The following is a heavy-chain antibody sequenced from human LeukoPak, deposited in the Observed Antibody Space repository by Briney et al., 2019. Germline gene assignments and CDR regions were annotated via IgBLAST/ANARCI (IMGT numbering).Heavy chain of an antibody. CDR2: IYSSGNT. CDR1: HDSFISYY. V-gene: IGHV4-59*01. Sequence: SETLSLTCTVSHDSFISYYWNWIRQPPGKGLEWIGYIYSSGNTDYNPALKSRVTMSMDTSRNQFSLKLRSVTAADTAIYYCARDEGIAAQFDYWGQGTLVAVSS. J-gene: IGHJ4*02. CDR3: ARDEGIAAQFDY. D-gene: IGHD6-6*01.